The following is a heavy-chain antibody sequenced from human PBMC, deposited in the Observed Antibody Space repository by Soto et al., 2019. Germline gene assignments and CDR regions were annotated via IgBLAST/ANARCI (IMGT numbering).Heavy chain of an antibody. V-gene: IGHV3-49*03. CDR3: TRTPYFDY. CDR2: IRSKAYGGTT. CDR1: GFMFSDYA. Sequence: GGSLRLSCAASGFMFSDYAMSWFRQAPGKGLEWVGFIRSKAYGGTTEYAASVKGRFTISRDDSKSIAYLQMNSLKTEDTAVYYCTRTPYFDYWGQGTLVTVSS. J-gene: IGHJ4*02.